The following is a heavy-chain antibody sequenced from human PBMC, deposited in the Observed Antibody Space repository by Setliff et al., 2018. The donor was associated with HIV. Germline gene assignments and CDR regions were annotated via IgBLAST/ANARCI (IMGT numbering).Heavy chain of an antibody. J-gene: IGHJ3*02. CDR2: IYSSGST. V-gene: IGHV4-4*07. D-gene: IGHD3-22*01. CDR3: VRHGYYYDFIDI. Sequence: KPSEILSLTCTVSGGSISNYYWSWIRQPAEKGLEWIGRIYSSGSTNFNPSLKSRVTLSIDTSKNQFSLNLTSMTAADTAVYFCVRHGYYYDFIDIWGQGTVVTVSS. CDR1: GGSISNYY.